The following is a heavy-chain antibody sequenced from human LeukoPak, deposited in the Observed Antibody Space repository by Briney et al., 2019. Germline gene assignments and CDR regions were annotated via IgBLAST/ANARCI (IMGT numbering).Heavy chain of an antibody. V-gene: IGHV4-59*01. D-gene: IGHD3-9*01. CDR3: ARGSDFDWLPQEYYYYYGVDV. J-gene: IGHJ6*02. Sequence: SETLSLTCTVSGGSISSYYWSWIRQPPGKGLEWIGYIYYSGSTNYNPSLKSRVTISVDTSKNQFSLKLSSVTAADTAVYYCARGSDFDWLPQEYYYYYGVDVWGQGTTVTVSS. CDR1: GGSISSYY. CDR2: IYYSGST.